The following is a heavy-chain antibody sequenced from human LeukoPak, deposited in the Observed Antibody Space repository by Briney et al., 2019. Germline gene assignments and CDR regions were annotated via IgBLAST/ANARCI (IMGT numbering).Heavy chain of an antibody. CDR1: GYTFTNFG. Sequence: GASVKVSCRASGYTFTNFGISWVRQAPGQGLEWIAWISAYNGNPTYAQKLQGRVTLTPDTSTNTAYMELRSLTSDDTAVYFCARAGQGYYYDTSAYYFDYWGQGTLVTVSS. J-gene: IGHJ4*02. CDR2: ISAYNGNP. CDR3: ARAGQGYYYDTSAYYFDY. D-gene: IGHD3-22*01. V-gene: IGHV1-18*01.